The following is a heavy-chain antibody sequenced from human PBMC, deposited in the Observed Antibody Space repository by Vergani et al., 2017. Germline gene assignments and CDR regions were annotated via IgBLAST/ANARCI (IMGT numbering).Heavy chain of an antibody. V-gene: IGHV6-1*01. D-gene: IGHD3-22*01. J-gene: IGHJ4*02. CDR2: TYYRSKWYN. CDR1: GDSVSSNSAA. Sequence: QVQLQQSGPGLVKPSQTLSLTCAISGDSVSSNSAAWNWIRQSPSRGLEGLGRTYYRSKWYNDYAVSVKSRITINPDTSKNQFSLQLNSVTPEDTAVYYCARDPNYYDSSGYYYYFDYWGQGTLVTVSS. CDR3: ARDPNYYDSSGYYYYFDY.